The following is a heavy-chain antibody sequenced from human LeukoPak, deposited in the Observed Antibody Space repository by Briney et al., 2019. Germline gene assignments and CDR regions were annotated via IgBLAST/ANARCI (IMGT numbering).Heavy chain of an antibody. Sequence: SVKVSCKASGGTFSSYAISWVRQAPGQGLEWMGGIIPIFGTANYAQKFQGRVTITADESTSTAYMELSSLRSEDTAVYHCARDRGGRSYYDTKMDFDYWGQGTLVTVSS. CDR2: IIPIFGTA. CDR1: GGTFSSYA. J-gene: IGHJ4*02. CDR3: ARDRGGRSYYDTKMDFDY. V-gene: IGHV1-69*01. D-gene: IGHD3-22*01.